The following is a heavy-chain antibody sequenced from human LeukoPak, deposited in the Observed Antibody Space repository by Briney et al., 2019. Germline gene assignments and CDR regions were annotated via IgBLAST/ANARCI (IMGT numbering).Heavy chain of an antibody. CDR3: ARGGRPNYVWGSYRYSYYFDY. D-gene: IGHD3-16*02. CDR2: INHSGST. J-gene: IGHJ4*02. V-gene: IGHV4-34*01. CDR1: GGSFRGYY. Sequence: PSETLSLTCAVYGGSFRGYYWSWIRQPPGKGLECIGEINHSGSTNYNPSLKSRVTISVDTSKNQFSLKLSSVTAADTAVYYCARGGRPNYVWGSYRYSYYFDYWGQGTLVTVSS.